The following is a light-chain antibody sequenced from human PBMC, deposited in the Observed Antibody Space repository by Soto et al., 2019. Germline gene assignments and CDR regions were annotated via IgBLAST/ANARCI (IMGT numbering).Light chain of an antibody. CDR1: QGISSY. J-gene: IGKJ1*01. Sequence: IQLTQSPSSLSASVGDRVTITFRASQGISSYLAWYQQKPGKAPKLLIYAASTLQSGVPSRFSGSGSGTDFTLTISRLEPEDFAVYYCQQYGRSPRTFGQGTKVDIK. V-gene: IGKV1-9*01. CDR3: QQYGRSPRT. CDR2: AAS.